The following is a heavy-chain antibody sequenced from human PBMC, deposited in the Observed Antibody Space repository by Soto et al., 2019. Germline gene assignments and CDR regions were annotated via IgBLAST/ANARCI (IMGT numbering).Heavy chain of an antibody. D-gene: IGHD6-19*01. J-gene: IGHJ6*02. Sequence: QVQLVQSGAEVKKPGASVKVSCKASGYTFTSYAMHWVRQAPGQRLEWMGWINAGNGNTKYSQKFQGRVTFTRDTAGRIDHMERSSLRSAETAVYYCAVGDLRGYRSGWYGSKYYYGMDVGGQGTTVTVS. CDR2: INAGNGNT. CDR1: GYTFTSYA. CDR3: AVGDLRGYRSGWYGSKYYYGMDV. V-gene: IGHV1-3*01.